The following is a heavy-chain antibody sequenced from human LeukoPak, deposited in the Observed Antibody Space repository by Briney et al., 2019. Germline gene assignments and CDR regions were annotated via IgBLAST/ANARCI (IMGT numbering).Heavy chain of an antibody. CDR1: ALTFSSYA. D-gene: IGHD3-3*01. CDR3: AKDAPYYDFWSGYLY. CDR2: ITGSGGST. J-gene: IGHJ4*02. Sequence: QTGRSLRLSWAASALTFSSYAMSWVRQAPRRGLEWVSAITGSGGSTYYADSVKGRFTTSRDNSNNTLYLQMHSLRAEDAAVYYCAKDAPYYDFWSGYLYWGQGTLVTVSS. V-gene: IGHV3-23*01.